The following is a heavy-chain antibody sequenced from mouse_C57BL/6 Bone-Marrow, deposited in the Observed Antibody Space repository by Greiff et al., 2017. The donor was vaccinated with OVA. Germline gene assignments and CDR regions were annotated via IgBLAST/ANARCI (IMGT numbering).Heavy chain of an antibody. V-gene: IGHV3-6*01. Sequence: EVKLQESGPGLVKPSQSLSLTCSVTGYSITSGYYWNWIRQFPGNKLEWMGYISYDGSNNYNPSLKNRISITRDTSKNQFFLKLNSVTTEDTATYYCAKKGYYYGSSWYFDVWGTGTTVTVSS. J-gene: IGHJ1*03. CDR1: GYSITSGYY. CDR2: ISYDGSN. CDR3: AKKGYYYGSSWYFDV. D-gene: IGHD1-1*01.